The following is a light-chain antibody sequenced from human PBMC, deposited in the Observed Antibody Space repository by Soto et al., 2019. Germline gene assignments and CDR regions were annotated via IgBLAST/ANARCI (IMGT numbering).Light chain of an antibody. J-gene: IGKJ5*01. CDR1: QSVSSY. CDR2: DAS. CDR3: QQRSNWPPDT. Sequence: IVLTQSPATLSLSPGERPTLSCRASQSVSSYLAWYQQKPGQAPRLLLYDASNRATGIPARFSGSWSGTDFTLTISSLEPEDFAVYYCQQRSNWPPDTFGPGTRLEIK. V-gene: IGKV3-11*01.